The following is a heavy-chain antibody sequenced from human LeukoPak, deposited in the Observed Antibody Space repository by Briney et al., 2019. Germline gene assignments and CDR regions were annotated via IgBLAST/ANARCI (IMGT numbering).Heavy chain of an antibody. CDR1: GGSISSGDYY. Sequence: SQTLSLTCTVSGGSISSGDYYWSWIRQPPGEGLEWIGYIYYSGSTYYNPSLKSRVTISVDTSKNQFSLKLSSVTAADTAVYYCARRGGVVPAAILWDWFDPWGQGTLVTVSS. J-gene: IGHJ5*02. V-gene: IGHV4-30-4*08. D-gene: IGHD2-2*02. CDR3: ARRGGVVPAAILWDWFDP. CDR2: IYYSGST.